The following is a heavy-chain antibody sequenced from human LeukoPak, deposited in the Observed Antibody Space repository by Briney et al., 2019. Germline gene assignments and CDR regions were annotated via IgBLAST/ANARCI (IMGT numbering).Heavy chain of an antibody. Sequence: PGGSLRLSCTTSGFTFGDYAMSWVRQAPGKELEWVAFVRNKANGGTTDYAASVKGRYTISRDDSKSIGYLQMNSLKTEDTAMYYCARGTFYDIFTGYTFDYWGQGTLVTVSS. CDR3: ARGTFYDIFTGYTFDY. J-gene: IGHJ4*02. CDR1: GFTFGDYA. V-gene: IGHV3-49*04. CDR2: VRNKANGGTT. D-gene: IGHD3-9*01.